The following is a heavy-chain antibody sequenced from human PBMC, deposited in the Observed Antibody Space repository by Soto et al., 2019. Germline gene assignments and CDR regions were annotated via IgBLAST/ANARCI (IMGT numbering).Heavy chain of an antibody. D-gene: IGHD2-15*01. J-gene: IGHJ5*02. CDR3: ARSRGDCSGGSCYWFDP. CDR1: GYSFISYW. Sequence: GESLKISCKGSGYSFISYWIGWVRQMPGKGLEWMGIIYPGDSDTRYSPSFQGQVTISADKSISTAYLQWSSLKASDTAMYYCARSRGDCSGGSCYWFDPWGQGTLVTVSS. V-gene: IGHV5-51*01. CDR2: IYPGDSDT.